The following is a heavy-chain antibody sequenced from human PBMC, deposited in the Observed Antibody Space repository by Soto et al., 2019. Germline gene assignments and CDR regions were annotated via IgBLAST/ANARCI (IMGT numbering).Heavy chain of an antibody. Sequence: EVQLVESGGGLVKPGGSLRLSCAASGFTFSSYSMNWVRQAPGKGLEWVSSISSSSSYIYYGDSVKGRFTISRDNAKNSLYLQMNSLRAEDTAVYYCARARSHFGDFDYYYYYYMDVWGKGTTVTVSS. CDR1: GFTFSSYS. CDR2: ISSSSSYI. D-gene: IGHD3-10*01. J-gene: IGHJ6*03. V-gene: IGHV3-21*01. CDR3: ARARSHFGDFDYYYYYYMDV.